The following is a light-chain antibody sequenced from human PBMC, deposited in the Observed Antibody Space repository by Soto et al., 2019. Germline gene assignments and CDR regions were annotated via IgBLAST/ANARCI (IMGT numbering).Light chain of an antibody. CDR2: DAS. V-gene: IGKV1-5*01. Sequence: DIQMTQSPSTLSTSVGDRVTISCRASQSISSWLAWYQQKPGKAPNLLIYDASSLESGVPSRFSGSGSGTEFTLTISSLQPDDFATYYCQQYNSYPRTFVQGTKVEIK. J-gene: IGKJ1*01. CDR3: QQYNSYPRT. CDR1: QSISSW.